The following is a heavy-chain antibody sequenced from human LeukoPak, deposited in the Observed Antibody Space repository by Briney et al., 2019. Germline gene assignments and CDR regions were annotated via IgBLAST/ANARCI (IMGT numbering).Heavy chain of an antibody. D-gene: IGHD3-22*01. CDR3: AIPTGSSGYYPDY. Sequence: WGSLRLSCAASGFTFSSYGMHWVRQAPGKGLEWVAVISYDGSSKYYADSVKGRFTISRDNSKNTLYLQMNSLRAEDTAVYYCAIPTGSSGYYPDYWGQGPLVTVSS. V-gene: IGHV3-30*03. CDR2: ISYDGSSK. CDR1: GFTFSSYG. J-gene: IGHJ4*02.